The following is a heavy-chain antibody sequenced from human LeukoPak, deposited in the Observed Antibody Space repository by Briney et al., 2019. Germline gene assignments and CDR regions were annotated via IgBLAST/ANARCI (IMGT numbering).Heavy chain of an antibody. D-gene: IGHD3-10*01. CDR3: ARSLSGSFYDASDS. CDR1: GFTFSSYV. CDR2: ISSGGSNI. Sequence: GGSLRLSCAASGFTFSSYVMHWVRQAPGKGLEWMAIISSGGSNIYYADSVKGRFTISRDNSKNTLYLEMNSLRAEDTAVYYCARSLSGSFYDASDSWGQGSLVTVSS. V-gene: IGHV3-30-3*01. J-gene: IGHJ4*02.